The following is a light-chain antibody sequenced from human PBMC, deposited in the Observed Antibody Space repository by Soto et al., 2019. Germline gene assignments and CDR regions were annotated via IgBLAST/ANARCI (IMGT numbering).Light chain of an antibody. CDR3: CSDAGRSTYV. CDR1: GSYNF. V-gene: IGLV2-23*02. J-gene: IGLJ1*01. Sequence: QSVLTQPASVSGSPGQSITISCTVGSYNFVSWYQQHPGKAPKVLIYEVSKRPSGVSDRFSGSKSGNTASLTISGPQAEDEADYYCCSDAGRSTYVFGTGTRSPS. CDR2: EVS.